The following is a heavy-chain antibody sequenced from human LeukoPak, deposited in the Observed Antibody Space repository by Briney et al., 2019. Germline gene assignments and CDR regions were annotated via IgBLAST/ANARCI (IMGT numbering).Heavy chain of an antibody. J-gene: IGHJ4*02. V-gene: IGHV4-59*12. CDR3: ARVDNGSGSYYSFDY. CDR1: GGSISSYY. D-gene: IGHD3-10*01. Sequence: PSETLSLTCTVSGGSISSYYWSWIRQSPGKGLECIGYIHYTGSTNYNPSLKSRVTISVETSKNQFSLKLSSVTAADTAVYYCARVDNGSGSYYSFDYWGQGTLVTVSS. CDR2: IHYTGST.